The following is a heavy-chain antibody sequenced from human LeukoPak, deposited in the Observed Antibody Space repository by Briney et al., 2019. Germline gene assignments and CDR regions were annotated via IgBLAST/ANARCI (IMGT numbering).Heavy chain of an antibody. V-gene: IGHV1-69*05. CDR3: ARGRRPGSYFNGVDY. Sequence: SVKVSCKASGGPFSSYTITWLRQAPGQGLEWMGGIIPIFGTTNYAQKFQGRVTITTDESTSTAYLELSSLRSDDTALYYCARGRRPGSYFNGVDYWGQGTLITVSS. CDR2: IIPIFGTT. J-gene: IGHJ4*02. CDR1: GGPFSSYT. D-gene: IGHD3-10*01.